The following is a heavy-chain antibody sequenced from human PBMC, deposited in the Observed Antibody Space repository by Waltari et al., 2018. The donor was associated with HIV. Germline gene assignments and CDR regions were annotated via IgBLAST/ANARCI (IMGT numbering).Heavy chain of an antibody. D-gene: IGHD3-22*01. CDR3: ARAYYDSSGYYHFDY. V-gene: IGHV4-34*01. CDR1: GGSFSGYY. J-gene: IGHJ4*02. Sequence: QVQLQQWGAGLLKPSETLSLTCAVYGGSFSGYYWSCTRQPPGKGLEWIGEINHSGSTNYNPSLKSRVTISVDTSKNQFSLKLSSVTAADTAVYYCARAYYDSSGYYHFDYWGQGTLVTVSS. CDR2: INHSGST.